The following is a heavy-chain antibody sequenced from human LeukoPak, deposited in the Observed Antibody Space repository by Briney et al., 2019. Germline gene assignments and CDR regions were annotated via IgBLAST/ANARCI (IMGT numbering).Heavy chain of an antibody. CDR1: GFTFSSYS. J-gene: IGHJ5*02. Sequence: GGSLRLSCAASGFTFSSYSMNWVRQAPGKGLEWVSSISSSSSYIYYADSVKGRFTISRDIAKNSLYLQMNSLRAEDTAVYYCARDPSSGGWFDPWGQGTLVTVSS. V-gene: IGHV3-21*01. D-gene: IGHD6-19*01. CDR2: ISSSSSYI. CDR3: ARDPSSGGWFDP.